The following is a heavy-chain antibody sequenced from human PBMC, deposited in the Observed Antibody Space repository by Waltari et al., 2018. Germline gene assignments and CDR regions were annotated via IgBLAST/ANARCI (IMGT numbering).Heavy chain of an antibody. Sequence: QVQLVQSGAEVKKPGSSVKVSCKASGGTFSSYAISWVRQAPGPGLEWMGGIIPILGIANYAQKFQGRVTITADKSTSTAYMELSSLRSEDTAVYYCAREGGIAVAVKYYFDYWGQGTLVTVSS. CDR2: IIPILGIA. CDR3: AREGGIAVAVKYYFDY. D-gene: IGHD6-19*01. V-gene: IGHV1-69*10. J-gene: IGHJ4*02. CDR1: GGTFSSYA.